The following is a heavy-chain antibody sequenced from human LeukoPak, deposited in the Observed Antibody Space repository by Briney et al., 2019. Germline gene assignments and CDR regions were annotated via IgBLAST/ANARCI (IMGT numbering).Heavy chain of an antibody. D-gene: IGHD4-11*01. J-gene: IGHJ4*02. CDR3: AKGHWSTVTNFYLDY. Sequence: PGRSLRLSCAASGFTFDNYAMHWVRQAPGKGLEWVSGLSWNSGSIGYADSVRGRFTISRDNAKNSLYLQMNSLRAEDTALYYCAKGHWSTVTNFYLDYWGPGTLVTVSS. CDR1: GFTFDNYA. CDR2: LSWNSGSI. V-gene: IGHV3-9*01.